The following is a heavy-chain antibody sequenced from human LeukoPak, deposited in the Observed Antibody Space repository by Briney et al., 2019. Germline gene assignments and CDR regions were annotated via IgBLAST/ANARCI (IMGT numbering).Heavy chain of an antibody. CDR1: GFTFDDYA. CDR3: ARGRYDYVWGSYRYLNHDY. CDR2: ISWNSGSI. J-gene: IGHJ4*02. D-gene: IGHD3-16*02. V-gene: IGHV3-9*01. Sequence: GRSLRLSCAASGFTFDDYAMHWVRQAPGKGLEWVSGISWNSGSIGYADSVKGRFTISRDNAQNSLYLQMNSLRSEDTAVYYCARGRYDYVWGSYRYLNHDYWGQGTLVTVSS.